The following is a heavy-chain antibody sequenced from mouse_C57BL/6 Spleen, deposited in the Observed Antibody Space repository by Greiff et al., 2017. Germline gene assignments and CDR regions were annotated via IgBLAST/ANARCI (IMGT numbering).Heavy chain of an antibody. V-gene: IGHV1-72*01. J-gene: IGHJ1*03. Sequence: QVQLQQPGAKLVKPGASVKLSCKASGYTFTSYWMHWVKQRPGRGLEWIGRIDPNSGGTKYNEKFKSKATLTVDKPSSTAYMQLSSLTSEDSAVYYCAQEGGYDGYWYFDVWGTGTTVTISS. CDR2: IDPNSGGT. D-gene: IGHD2-2*01. CDR3: AQEGGYDGYWYFDV. CDR1: GYTFTSYW.